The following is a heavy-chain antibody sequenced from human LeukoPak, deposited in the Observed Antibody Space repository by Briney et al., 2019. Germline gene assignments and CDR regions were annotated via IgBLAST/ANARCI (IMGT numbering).Heavy chain of an antibody. CDR2: INWSGGRT. V-gene: IGHV3-20*04. D-gene: IGHD2-2*01. Sequence: GGSLRLSCAASGFTIDDYAMSWVRQAPGKGLEWVSGINWSGGRTGYADSVKGRFTISRDNAKNSLYLQMNSLRVEDTAVYYCAGAYCSSTSCYFDYWGQGTLVTVSS. CDR1: GFTIDDYA. CDR3: AGAYCSSTSCYFDY. J-gene: IGHJ4*02.